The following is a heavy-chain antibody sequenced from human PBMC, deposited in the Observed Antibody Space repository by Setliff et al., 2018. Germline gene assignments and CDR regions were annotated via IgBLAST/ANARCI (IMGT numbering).Heavy chain of an antibody. CDR3: ARGRNIAARLLDS. V-gene: IGHV4-34*01. CDR2: INHRGST. CDR1: GGTFSDYH. Sequence: PSETLSLTCAAYGGTFSDYHWTWIRQSPEKGLEWIGEINHRGSTNYNPSLKSRVTISIDTSRDQSSLKLISMIAADTAVYYCARGRNIAARLLDSWGQGALVTVSS. J-gene: IGHJ4*02. D-gene: IGHD6-6*01.